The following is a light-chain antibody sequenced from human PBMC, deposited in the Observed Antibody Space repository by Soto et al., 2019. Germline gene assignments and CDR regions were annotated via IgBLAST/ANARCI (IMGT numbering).Light chain of an antibody. CDR3: SSFKRRFNFV. CDR2: EVT. J-gene: IGLJ1*01. CDR1: RSDVGAYNY. Sequence: QSVLTQPASVSGSPGQSIAISCTGTRSDVGAYNYVSWYQQHPGKAPKLMISEVTNRPSGVSDRFSGSKSGNTASLTSSGLQAEDEADYYCSSFKRRFNFVFGNGTKFTV. V-gene: IGLV2-14*01.